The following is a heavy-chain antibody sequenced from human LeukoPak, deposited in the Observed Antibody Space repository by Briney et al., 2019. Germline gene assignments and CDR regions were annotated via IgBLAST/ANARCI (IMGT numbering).Heavy chain of an antibody. CDR1: GFTFSSYA. Sequence: PGGSLRLSCAASGFTFSSYAMHWVRQAPGKGLEWVAVISYDGSNKYYADSVKGRFTISRDNSKNTLYLQMNSLRAEDTAVYYCARETGSSWYNPDHDAFDIWGQGTMVTVSS. D-gene: IGHD6-13*01. J-gene: IGHJ3*02. CDR2: ISYDGSNK. CDR3: ARETGSSWYNPDHDAFDI. V-gene: IGHV3-30-3*01.